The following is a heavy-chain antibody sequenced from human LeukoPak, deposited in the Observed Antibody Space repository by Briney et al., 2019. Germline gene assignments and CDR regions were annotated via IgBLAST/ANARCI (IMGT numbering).Heavy chain of an antibody. Sequence: GGCLRLSCAASGFTFSNYEMSWVRQTPRKGLEWVSHIYTDNNIKEADAVKGRFTISRDNAKNSLYLQMNSLRAEDTAIYYCARASNSPFDYWGQGTLVTVSS. CDR2: IYTDNNI. CDR1: GFTFSNYE. J-gene: IGHJ4*02. V-gene: IGHV3-48*03. CDR3: ARASNSPFDY. D-gene: IGHD2-21*01.